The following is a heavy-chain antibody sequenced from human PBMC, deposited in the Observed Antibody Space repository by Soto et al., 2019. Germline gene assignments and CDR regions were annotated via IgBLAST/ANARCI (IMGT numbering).Heavy chain of an antibody. CDR2: INPSGGST. CDR1: GYTFTSYY. Sequence: ASVKVSCKASGYTFTSYYMHWVRQAPGQGLEWMGIINPSGGSTTYAQNFQGRVTMTRDTSTSTVYMELNTLRSEDTAVYYCARVRMARIKARALDIWDQRTMGT. J-gene: IGHJ3*02. CDR3: ARVRMARIKARALDI. V-gene: IGHV1-46*03. D-gene: IGHD5-12*01.